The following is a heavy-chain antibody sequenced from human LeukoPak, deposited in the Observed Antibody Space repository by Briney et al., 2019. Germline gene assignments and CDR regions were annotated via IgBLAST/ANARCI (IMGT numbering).Heavy chain of an antibody. Sequence: PGGSLRLSCAASGFSFSTHAMGWVRQAPGKGLEWVSVISGSGDNTYQADSVKGRFTISRDTSKKILYLQMDSLRPEDTAVYYCAKPLGGSYLFDRWGQGTLVTVSS. CDR2: ISGSGDNT. D-gene: IGHD1-26*01. V-gene: IGHV3-23*01. J-gene: IGHJ4*02. CDR1: GFSFSTHA. CDR3: AKPLGGSYLFDR.